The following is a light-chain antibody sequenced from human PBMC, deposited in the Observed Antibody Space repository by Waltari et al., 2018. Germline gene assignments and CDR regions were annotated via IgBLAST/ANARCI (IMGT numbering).Light chain of an antibody. CDR2: TAS. Sequence: DIQITQSPSSLSASGGDRVTITCRARQSISRYVNRYQPKPWKDPKVRIYTASILKSMVPSRLSVSGSAPDFTLTISCLPPADFATYYCHQSSSILPLYPFGPGPKLEL. CDR3: HQSSSILPLYP. V-gene: IGKV1-39*01. CDR1: QSISRY. J-gene: IGKJ2*01.